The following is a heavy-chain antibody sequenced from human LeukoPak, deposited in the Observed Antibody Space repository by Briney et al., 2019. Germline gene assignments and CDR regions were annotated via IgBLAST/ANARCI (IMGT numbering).Heavy chain of an antibody. CDR3: ARDGSGWSRN. V-gene: IGHV3-7*01. CDR1: GFNFSTYW. CDR2: IKPDGGEK. D-gene: IGHD6-19*01. Sequence: PGGSLRLSCEDSGFNFSTYWMSWLRQAPGKGLEWVANIKPDGGEKYYVDSVKGRFTISRDNAKNSLYLQMNSLRAEDTAVYYCARDGSGWSRNWGQGTLVTVSS. J-gene: IGHJ4*02.